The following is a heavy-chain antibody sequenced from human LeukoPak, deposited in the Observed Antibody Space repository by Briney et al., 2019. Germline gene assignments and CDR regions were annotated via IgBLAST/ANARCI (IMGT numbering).Heavy chain of an antibody. CDR1: GFTFSSYA. V-gene: IGHV3-23*01. CDR2: ISGSGGST. Sequence: SGGSLRLSCAASGFTFSSYAMSWVRQAPGKRLEWVSAISGSGGSTYYADSVKGRFTISRDNSKNTLYLQMNSLRAEDTAVYYCAKDKTHDYGDYDPGPVNYWGQGTLVTVSS. J-gene: IGHJ4*02. CDR3: AKDKTHDYGDYDPGPVNY. D-gene: IGHD4-17*01.